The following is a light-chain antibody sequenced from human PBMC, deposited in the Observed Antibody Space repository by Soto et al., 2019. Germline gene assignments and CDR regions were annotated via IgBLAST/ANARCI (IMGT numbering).Light chain of an antibody. J-gene: IGLJ2*01. Sequence: QSVLTQPPSASASLGASVTLTCTLSSGYSNYKVDWYQQRPGKGPRFVMRVGTGGIVGSKGEGIPDRFSVLGSGLNRYLTIKNIQEEDESDYHCGADHGSGSNFVLVFGGGTQLTVL. CDR2: VGTGGIVG. CDR1: SGYSNYK. V-gene: IGLV9-49*01. CDR3: GADHGSGSNFVLV.